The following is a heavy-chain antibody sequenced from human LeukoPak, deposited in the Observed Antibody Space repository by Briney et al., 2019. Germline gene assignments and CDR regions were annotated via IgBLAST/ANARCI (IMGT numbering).Heavy chain of an antibody. Sequence: SETLSLTCTVSGYSISSGYYWGWIRQPPGKGLEWIGSIYYSGSTYYNPSLKSRVTISVDTSKNQFSLKLSSVTAADTAVYYCARFSGTGYYDYWGQGTLVTVSS. J-gene: IGHJ4*02. CDR2: IYYSGST. CDR3: ARFSGTGYYDY. V-gene: IGHV4-38-2*02. CDR1: GYSISSGYY. D-gene: IGHD3/OR15-3a*01.